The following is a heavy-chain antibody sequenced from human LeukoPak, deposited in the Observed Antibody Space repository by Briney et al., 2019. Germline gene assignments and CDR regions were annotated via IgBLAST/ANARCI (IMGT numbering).Heavy chain of an antibody. CDR2: IYYSGST. CDR1: GGSISSYY. D-gene: IGHD6-13*01. CDR3: ARVTGYRIEDYFDY. Sequence: PSETLSLTCTVSGGSISSYYWSWIRQPPGKGLEWIGYIYYSGSTNYNPSLKSRVTISVETSKNEFSLKLRSVSAADTAVYYCARVTGYRIEDYFDYWGQGTLVTVSS. V-gene: IGHV4-59*01. J-gene: IGHJ4*02.